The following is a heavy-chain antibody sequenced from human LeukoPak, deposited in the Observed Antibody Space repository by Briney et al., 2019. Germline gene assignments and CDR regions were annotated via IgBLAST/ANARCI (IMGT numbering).Heavy chain of an antibody. CDR2: INSDGSST. Sequence: GGSLRLSCAASGFTFSSYWMHWVRQAPGKGLVWVSRINSDGSSTSYADSVKGRFTISRDNAKNTLYLQMNSLRAEDTAVYYCARDAYWDIVVVPAATQQTSFFDYWGQGTLVTVSS. CDR1: GFTFSSYW. J-gene: IGHJ4*02. V-gene: IGHV3-74*01. CDR3: ARDAYWDIVVVPAATQQTSFFDY. D-gene: IGHD2-2*01.